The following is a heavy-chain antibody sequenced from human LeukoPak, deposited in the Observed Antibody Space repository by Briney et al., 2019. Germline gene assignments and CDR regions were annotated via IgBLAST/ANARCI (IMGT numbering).Heavy chain of an antibody. V-gene: IGHV4-30-4*01. CDR2: IYYSGST. J-gene: IGHJ4*02. CDR3: ARDCSGGSCYSD. CDR1: GGSISSGDYY. Sequence: PSETLSLTCTVSGGSISSGDYYWSWIRQPPGKGLEWIGYIYYSGSTYYNPSLKSRVTISVDTSKNQFSLKLSSVTAADTAVYYCARDCSGGSCYSDWGQGTLVTVS. D-gene: IGHD2-15*01.